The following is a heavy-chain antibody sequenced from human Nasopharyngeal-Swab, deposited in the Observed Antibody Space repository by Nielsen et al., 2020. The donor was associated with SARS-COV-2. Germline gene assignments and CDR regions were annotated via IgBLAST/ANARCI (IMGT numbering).Heavy chain of an antibody. CDR1: GFTFSRYA. CDR3: ARDWRDDYDVSTGYYNLGDH. D-gene: IGHD3-9*01. V-gene: IGHV3-30-3*01. Sequence: GESLKISCAASGFTFSRYAMHWVRQAPGKGLEWVAVISDDGNNKYYADSVKGRFTISRDNSKNTLYLHMASLRAEDTAVYFCARDWRDDYDVSTGYYNLGDHWGQGTLVTVSS. J-gene: IGHJ4*02. CDR2: ISDDGNNK.